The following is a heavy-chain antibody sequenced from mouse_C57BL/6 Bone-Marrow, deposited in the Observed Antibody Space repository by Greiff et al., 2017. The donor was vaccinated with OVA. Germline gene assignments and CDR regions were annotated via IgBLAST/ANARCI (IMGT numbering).Heavy chain of an antibody. CDR1: GFTFSSYA. D-gene: IGHD1-1*01. CDR3: ARWGVVGAMDY. Sequence: EVKLVESGGGLVKPGGSLKLSCAASGFTFSSYAMSWVRQTPEKRLEWVATISDGGSYTYYPDNVKGRFTISRDNAKNNLYLQMSHLKSEDTAMYYCARWGVVGAMDYWGQGTSVTVSS. J-gene: IGHJ4*01. CDR2: ISDGGSYT. V-gene: IGHV5-4*03.